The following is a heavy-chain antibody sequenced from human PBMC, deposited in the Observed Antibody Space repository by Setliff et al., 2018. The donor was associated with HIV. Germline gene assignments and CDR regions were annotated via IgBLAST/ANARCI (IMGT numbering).Heavy chain of an antibody. J-gene: IGHJ4*02. V-gene: IGHV4-38-2*01. D-gene: IGHD4-17*01. CDR2: INHSGST. CDR3: ARGPYDYFDY. CDR1: GYSISSGYY. Sequence: PSETLSLTCAVSGYSISSGYYWGWIRQPPGKGLEWIGEINHSGSTNYNPSLKSRVTISVDTSKNQFSLKLSSVTAADTAVYYCARGPYDYFDYWGQGTLVTVSS.